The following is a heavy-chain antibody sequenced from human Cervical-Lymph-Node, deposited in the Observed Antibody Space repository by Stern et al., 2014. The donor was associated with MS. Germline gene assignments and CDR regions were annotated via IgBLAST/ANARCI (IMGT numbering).Heavy chain of an antibody. CDR1: GFTFSAHG. V-gene: IGHV3-23*01. CDR2: SSRSGDST. CDR3: ARDGYGVYVFYFDY. J-gene: IGHJ4*02. D-gene: IGHD4-17*01. Sequence: EEQLLESGGGLVQPGGSLRLSCAASGFTFSAHGLSWVRQAPGKGLQWVSRSSRSGDSTYYADSVKGRFTISRDNAKNTLYLQMNSLRADDTAIYYCARDGYGVYVFYFDYWGQGSLVTVSS.